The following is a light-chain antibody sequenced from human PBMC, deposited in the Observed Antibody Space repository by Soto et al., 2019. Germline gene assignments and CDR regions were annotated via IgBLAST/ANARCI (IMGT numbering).Light chain of an antibody. CDR1: SSDVGGYRY. CDR2: EVS. V-gene: IGLV2-14*01. Sequence: QSALTQPASVSGSPGQSITISCTGTSSDVGGYRYVSWFQHHPGKAPKLIIYEVSNRPSGISDRFSGSKSGNTASLTISGLQAEDEADYYCNSYTSTSTPCVFGTGTKVTVL. CDR3: NSYTSTSTPCV. J-gene: IGLJ1*01.